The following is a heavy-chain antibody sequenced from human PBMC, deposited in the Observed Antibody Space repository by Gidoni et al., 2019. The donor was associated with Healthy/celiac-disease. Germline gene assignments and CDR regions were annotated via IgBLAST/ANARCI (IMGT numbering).Heavy chain of an antibody. Sequence: QMQLVQSGPEVKKPGTSVKVSCKASGFTFTSSAVQWVRQARGQRLEWIGWIVVGSGNTNYAQKFQERVTITRDMSTSTAYRELSSLRSEDTAVYYCAADHPTYYYDSSGYYRADYWGQGTLVTVSS. CDR2: IVVGSGNT. V-gene: IGHV1-58*01. CDR1: GFTFTSSA. D-gene: IGHD3-22*01. J-gene: IGHJ4*02. CDR3: AADHPTYYYDSSGYYRADY.